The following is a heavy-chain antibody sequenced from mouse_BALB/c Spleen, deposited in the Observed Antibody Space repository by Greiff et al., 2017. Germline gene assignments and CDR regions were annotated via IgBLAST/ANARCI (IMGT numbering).Heavy chain of an antibody. Sequence: EVKLVESGGGLVQPKGSLKLSCAASGFTFNTYAMHWVCQAPGKGLEWVARIRSKSNNYATYYADSVKDRFTISRDDSQSMLYLQMNNLKTEDTAMYYCVREDYGYVGFAYWGQGTLVTVSA. V-gene: IGHV10-3*03. D-gene: IGHD1-2*01. J-gene: IGHJ3*01. CDR1: GFTFNTYA. CDR3: VREDYGYVGFAY. CDR2: IRSKSNNYAT.